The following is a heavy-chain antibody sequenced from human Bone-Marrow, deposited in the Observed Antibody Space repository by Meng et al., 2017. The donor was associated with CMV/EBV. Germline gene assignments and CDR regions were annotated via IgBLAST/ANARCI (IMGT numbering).Heavy chain of an antibody. CDR2: IIPILGIT. V-gene: IGHV1-69*10. CDR3: ARGTYSTMIRGPRAHYYYGMDV. J-gene: IGHJ6*02. CDR1: GGTFSSYA. D-gene: IGHD3-10*01. Sequence: SVKVSCKASGGTFSSYAISWVRQAPGQGLEWMGGIIPILGITSYAQNFQGRVTITADKSTTTAYMELSSLRSEDTAVYYCARGTYSTMIRGPRAHYYYGMDVWGQGTTVTVSS.